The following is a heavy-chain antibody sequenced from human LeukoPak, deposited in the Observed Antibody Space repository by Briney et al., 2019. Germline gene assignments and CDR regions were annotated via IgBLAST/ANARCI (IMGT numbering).Heavy chain of an antibody. CDR1: GFTFSSYG. CDR2: IRYDGSNK. J-gene: IGHJ5*02. Sequence: GGSLRLSCAASGFTFSSYGMHWVRQAPSKGLEWVAFIRYDGSNKYYADSVKGRFTISRDNSKNTLYLQMNSLRAEDTAVYYCAKGAMALRYWFDPWGQGTLVTVSS. CDR3: AKGAMALRYWFDP. D-gene: IGHD5-18*01. V-gene: IGHV3-30*02.